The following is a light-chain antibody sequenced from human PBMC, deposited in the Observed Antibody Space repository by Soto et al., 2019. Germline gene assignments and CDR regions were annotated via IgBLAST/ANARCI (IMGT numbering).Light chain of an antibody. Sequence: SYELTQPPSVSVSPGQTARITCSGDVLPKQNAYCYQQKPGQAPVLMIYNDTERPSGIPERFSGSSSGTIVTLTISGVQAEDEADYYCQSADSSCGYHVIFGGGTKLTVL. CDR1: VLPKQN. CDR3: QSADSSCGYHVI. V-gene: IGLV3-25*02. J-gene: IGLJ2*01. CDR2: NDT.